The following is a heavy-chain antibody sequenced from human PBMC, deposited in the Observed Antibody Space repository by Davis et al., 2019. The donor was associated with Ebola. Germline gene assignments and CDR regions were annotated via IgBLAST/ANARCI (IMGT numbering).Heavy chain of an antibody. Sequence: SETLSLTCAVYGGSFSGHYWGWIRQPPGKGLEWIGSIYYSGSTYYNPSLKSRVTISVDTSKNQFSLQLNSVTPEDTAVYYCARGGIYGDYDLDYWGQGTLVTVSS. CDR3: ARGGIYGDYDLDY. D-gene: IGHD4-17*01. CDR2: IYYSGST. V-gene: IGHV4-34*01. CDR1: GGSFSGHY. J-gene: IGHJ4*02.